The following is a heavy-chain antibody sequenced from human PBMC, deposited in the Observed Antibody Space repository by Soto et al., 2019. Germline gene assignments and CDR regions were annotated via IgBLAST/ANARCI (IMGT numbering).Heavy chain of an antibody. J-gene: IGHJ5*02. D-gene: IGHD3-3*01. CDR3: ARRSEISTSWWFDP. CDR1: GGSISNSRYY. V-gene: IGHV4-39*01. CDR2: SYYTGST. Sequence: SETLSLTCSVSGGSISNSRYYWGWIRQPPGKGLEWIGSSYYTGSTYSNPSLQSRVTISVDTSKNQFSLKLTSVTAADTAVYYCARRSEISTSWWFDPWGQGTLVTVSS.